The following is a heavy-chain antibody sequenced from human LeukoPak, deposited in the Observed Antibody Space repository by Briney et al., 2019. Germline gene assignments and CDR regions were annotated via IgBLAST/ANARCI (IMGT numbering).Heavy chain of an antibody. J-gene: IGHJ6*02. D-gene: IGHD6-19*01. CDR2: ISPNSGGT. Sequence: GASVKVSCKASGYTFTGYYMHWVRQAPGQGLVWVGWISPNSGGTNYAQKFQGRVTMTRDTSISTAYMELSRLRSDDTAVYYCAREEVVVAARYYYYYGMDVWGQGTTVTVSS. CDR1: GYTFTGYY. V-gene: IGHV1-2*02. CDR3: AREEVVVAARYYYYYGMDV.